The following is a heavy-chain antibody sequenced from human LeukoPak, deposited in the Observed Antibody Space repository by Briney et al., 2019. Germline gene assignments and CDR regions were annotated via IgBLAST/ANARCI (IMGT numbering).Heavy chain of an antibody. J-gene: IGHJ4*02. CDR2: ISYDGSNK. D-gene: IGHD3-10*01. CDR3: AKDLWFGESAFDY. Sequence: SGGSLRLSCAASGFTFSSYGMHWVRQAPGKGLEWVAVISYDGSNKYHADSVKGRFTISRDNSKNTLYLQMNSLRAEDTAVYYCAKDLWFGESAFDYWGQGTLVIVSS. CDR1: GFTFSSYG. V-gene: IGHV3-30*18.